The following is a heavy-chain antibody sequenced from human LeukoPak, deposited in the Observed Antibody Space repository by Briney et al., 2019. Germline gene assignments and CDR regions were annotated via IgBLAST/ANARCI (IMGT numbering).Heavy chain of an antibody. J-gene: IGHJ5*02. CDR1: GYTLVDLY. CDR3: ARVRSSGRGFRCSGGSCYGPTVTAPPWFDP. Sequence: ASVKVSRKPSGYTLVDLYIHWVRQAPAPRREWVGGINPKKGGTDHAHTLQRRVSMTGDKSSSTTYMELSRLRSDDTAVYYCARVRSSGRGFRCSGGSCYGPTVTAPPWFDPWGQGTLVTVSS. V-gene: IGHV1-2*07. D-gene: IGHD2-15*01. CDR2: INPKKGGT.